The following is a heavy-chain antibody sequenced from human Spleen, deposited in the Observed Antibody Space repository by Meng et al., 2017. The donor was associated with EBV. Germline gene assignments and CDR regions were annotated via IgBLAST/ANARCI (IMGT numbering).Heavy chain of an antibody. D-gene: IGHD3-10*01. CDR3: AHKREKLLYYSDS. V-gene: IGHV2-5*02. Sequence: ITLKESGPSLMKPPQTVTLTCTFSGFSLSTDGVAVGWIRQPPGKALEWLAVIYWDDDRRYNPSLKSRLTITKDTSKNQVVLTMANLDPVDTATYYCAHKREKLLYYSDSWGPGTLVTVSS. CDR1: GFSLSTDGVA. CDR2: IYWDDDR. J-gene: IGHJ4*02.